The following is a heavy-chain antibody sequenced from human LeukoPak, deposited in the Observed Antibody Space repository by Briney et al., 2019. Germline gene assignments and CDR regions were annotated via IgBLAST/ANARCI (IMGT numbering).Heavy chain of an antibody. CDR1: GDSVTSGTFY. CDR2: VYYTGST. V-gene: IGHV4-39*01. CDR3: ARHSGSGSLSRPFDP. J-gene: IGHJ5*02. Sequence: SETLSLTCTVSGDSVTSGTFYWAWLRQPPGKGLEWIATVYYTGSTYYNPSLKSRVTISIDTSKNQFSLKLKSVVAPDTAIYYCARHSGSGSLSRPFDPWGQGSPVTVSS. D-gene: IGHD3-10*01.